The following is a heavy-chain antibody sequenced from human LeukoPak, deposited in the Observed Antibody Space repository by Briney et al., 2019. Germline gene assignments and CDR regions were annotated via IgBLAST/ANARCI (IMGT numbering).Heavy chain of an antibody. Sequence: SETLSLTCTVSGVSVSSGSYYWSWIRQPPGKGLEWIGYIYYSGSTNYNPSLKSRVTISVDTSKNQFSLKLSSVTAADTAVYYCATLYCSRTSCYVDYWGQGTLVTVSS. CDR3: ATLYCSRTSCYVDY. V-gene: IGHV4-61*01. CDR1: GVSVSSGSYY. J-gene: IGHJ4*02. CDR2: IYYSGST. D-gene: IGHD2-2*01.